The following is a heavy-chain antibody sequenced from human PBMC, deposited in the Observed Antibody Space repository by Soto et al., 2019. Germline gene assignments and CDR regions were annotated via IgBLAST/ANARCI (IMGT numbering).Heavy chain of an antibody. CDR1: GKSFTSYW. D-gene: IGHD3-22*01. CDR2: IYPGDSGT. CDR3: ARSKRTYYYDTTGPFFDY. V-gene: IGHV5-51*01. Sequence: PGESLKISCKGSGKSFTSYWIGWVRQMPGKGLEWMGNIYPGDSGTRYSPSSQGQVTISADKSITTVYLQWSSLKASDTAIYYCARSKRTYYYDTTGPFFDYWGQGTLVTVSS. J-gene: IGHJ4*02.